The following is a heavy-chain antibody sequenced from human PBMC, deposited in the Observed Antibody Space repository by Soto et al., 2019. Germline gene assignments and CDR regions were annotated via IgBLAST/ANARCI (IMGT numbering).Heavy chain of an antibody. CDR3: VRQPGGVATPGDDY. CDR2: MNPDSGDT. J-gene: IGHJ4*02. CDR1: GYPFSAFD. Sequence: QVQLVQSGAEVKKPGASVKVSCEASGYPFSAFDINWVRQAGGQGLEWMGWMNPDSGDTAFAQRFQDSITMTRSTSISTAYMELSRLTSADTAVYFCVRQPGGVATPGDDYWGQGTLVTVSS. D-gene: IGHD2-15*01. V-gene: IGHV1-8*01.